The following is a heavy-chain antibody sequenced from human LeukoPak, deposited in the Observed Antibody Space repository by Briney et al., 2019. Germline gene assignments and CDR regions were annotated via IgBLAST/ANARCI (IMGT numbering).Heavy chain of an antibody. Sequence: GGSLRLSCAASGFTFSIYWMTWVRQAPGKGLEWVANIKQDGSQKYYVDSVQGRFTISRDNAKNSLYLQMNSLRAEDTAVYYCAGDYDFWSGYLYWGQGTLVTVSS. CDR3: AGDYDFWSGYLY. V-gene: IGHV3-7*01. CDR1: GFTFSIYW. D-gene: IGHD3-3*01. J-gene: IGHJ1*01. CDR2: IKQDGSQK.